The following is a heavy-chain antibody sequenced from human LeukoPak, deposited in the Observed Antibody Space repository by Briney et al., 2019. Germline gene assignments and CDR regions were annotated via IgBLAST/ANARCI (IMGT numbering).Heavy chain of an antibody. CDR2: ISAYNGNT. J-gene: IGHJ3*02. V-gene: IGHV1-18*01. CDR1: GYTFTSYG. D-gene: IGHD3-3*01. Sequence: GASVKVSCKASGYTFTSYGISWVRQAPGQGLEWMGWISAYNGNTNYAQKFQGRVTITADESTSTAYMELSSLRSEDTAVYYCAREIKRITIFGAPRFLHDAFDIWGQGTMVTVSS. CDR3: AREIKRITIFGAPRFLHDAFDI.